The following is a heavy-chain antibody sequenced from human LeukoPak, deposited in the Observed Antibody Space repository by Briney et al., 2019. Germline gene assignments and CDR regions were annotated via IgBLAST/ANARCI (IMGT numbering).Heavy chain of an antibody. CDR1: GGSISSGSYY. J-gene: IGHJ4*02. Sequence: SQTLSLTCTVSGGSISSGSYYWSWIRQPAGKGLEWIGRIYTSGSTNYNPSLKSRVTMSLDTSKNQFSLKLTSATAADTAVYYCAREESAKVGTMIYWGQGTLVTVSS. V-gene: IGHV4-61*02. D-gene: IGHD1-7*01. CDR3: AREESAKVGTMIY. CDR2: IYTSGST.